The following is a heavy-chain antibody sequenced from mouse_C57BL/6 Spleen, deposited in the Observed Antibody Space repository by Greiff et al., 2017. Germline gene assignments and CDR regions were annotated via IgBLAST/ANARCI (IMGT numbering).Heavy chain of an antibody. D-gene: IGHD1-1*01. J-gene: IGHJ2*01. V-gene: IGHV1-81*01. CDR3: ARSAPNYYGSSYGDY. CDR1: GYTFTSYG. CDR2: IYPRSGNT. Sequence: QVQLQQSGAELARPGASVKLSCKASGYTFTSYGISWVKQRTGQGLEWIGEIYPRSGNTYYNEKFKGKATLTADKSSSTAYMELRSLTSEDSAVYFCARSAPNYYGSSYGDYWGQGTTLTVSS.